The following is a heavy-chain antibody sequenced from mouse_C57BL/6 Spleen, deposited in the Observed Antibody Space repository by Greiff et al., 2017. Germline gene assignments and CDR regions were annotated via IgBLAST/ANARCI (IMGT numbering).Heavy chain of an antibody. CDR1: GYTFTSYW. V-gene: IGHV1-69*01. CDR3: ARRNEYVDY. CDR2: IDPSDSYT. J-gene: IGHJ2*01. Sequence: QVQLQQPGAELVMPGASVKLSCKASGYTFTSYWMHWVKQRPGQGLEWIGEIDPSDSYTNYNQKFKGKSTLTVDKSSSTAYMQLSRLASEDSAVFYCARRNEYVDYWGQGTTLTVSS.